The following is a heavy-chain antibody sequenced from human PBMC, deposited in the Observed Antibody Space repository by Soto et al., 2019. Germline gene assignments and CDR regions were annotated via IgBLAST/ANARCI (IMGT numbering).Heavy chain of an antibody. Sequence: HPGGSLRLSCAASGFTFSSYAMHWVRQAPGKGLEWVAVISYDGSNKYYADSVKGRFTISRDNSKNTLYLQMNSLRAEDTAVYYCARVSPGAPMKWGQGTLVTVSS. J-gene: IGHJ4*02. CDR3: ARVSPGAPMK. CDR2: ISYDGSNK. D-gene: IGHD3-22*01. CDR1: GFTFSSYA. V-gene: IGHV3-30-3*01.